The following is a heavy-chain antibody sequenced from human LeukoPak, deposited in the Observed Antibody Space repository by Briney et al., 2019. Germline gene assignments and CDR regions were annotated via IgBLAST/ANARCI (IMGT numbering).Heavy chain of an antibody. J-gene: IGHJ4*02. Sequence: GGSLRLSCAASGFTVSSNYMSWVRQAPGKGLEWASVIYSGGSTYYADSVKGRFTISRDNSKNTLYLQMNSLRAEDTAVYYRAREFEQWLGAVGYWGQGTLVTVSS. D-gene: IGHD6-19*01. CDR2: IYSGGST. V-gene: IGHV3-53*01. CDR1: GFTVSSNY. CDR3: AREFEQWLGAVGY.